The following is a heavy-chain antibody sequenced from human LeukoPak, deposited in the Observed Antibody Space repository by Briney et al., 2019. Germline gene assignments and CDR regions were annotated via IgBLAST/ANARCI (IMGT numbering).Heavy chain of an antibody. Sequence: SETLSLTCGVSSGSLSGHYWRWIRQPPGGGLEWLGEITHSGSPNYNPSLKSRVTISGDTSKKQYSLNLKSVTAADTAVYYGARGVDLWGRGTPVTVSS. CDR2: ITHSGSP. CDR3: ARGVDL. J-gene: IGHJ2*01. V-gene: IGHV4-34*01. CDR1: SGSLSGHY.